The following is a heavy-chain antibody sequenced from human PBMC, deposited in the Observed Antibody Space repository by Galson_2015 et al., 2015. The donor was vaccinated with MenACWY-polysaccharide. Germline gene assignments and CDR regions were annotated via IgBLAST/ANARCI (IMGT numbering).Heavy chain of an antibody. J-gene: IGHJ4*02. D-gene: IGHD3-16*02. CDR2: IWYDGSKK. V-gene: IGHV3-33*01. CDR1: GFIFSSNG. CDR3: ARLSGSYLDY. Sequence: SLRLSCAASGFIFSSNGMHWVRQTPGKGLEWVAVIWYDGSKKYYADSVKGRFTISRDNSRNTLDLQMNSLRAEDTAMYYCARLSGSYLDYWGQGTLVTVAS.